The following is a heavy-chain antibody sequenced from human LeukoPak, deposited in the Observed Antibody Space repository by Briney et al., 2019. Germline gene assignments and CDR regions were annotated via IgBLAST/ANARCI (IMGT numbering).Heavy chain of an antibody. CDR2: INPNSGGT. D-gene: IGHD3-10*01. CDR3: ARGAYYYGSGSYYLDSLGGDY. J-gene: IGHJ4*02. Sequence: RASVKVSCKASGYTFTGYYMHWVRQAPGQRLEWMGWINPNSGGTNYAQKFQGRVTMTRDTSISTAYMELSRLRSDDTAVYYCARGAYYYGSGSYYLDSLGGDYWGQGTLVTVSS. CDR1: GYTFTGYY. V-gene: IGHV1-2*02.